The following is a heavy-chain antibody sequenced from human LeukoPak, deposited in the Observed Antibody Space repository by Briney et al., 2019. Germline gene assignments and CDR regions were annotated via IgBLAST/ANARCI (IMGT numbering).Heavy chain of an antibody. CDR2: ISSSSSHI. D-gene: IGHD2-21*01. J-gene: IGHJ4*02. CDR3: ARDRGDCGGDCYHDY. CDR1: GFTFSRYS. V-gene: IGHV3-21*01. Sequence: GGSLRLSCAASGFTFSRYSMNWVRQAPGKGLEWVSSISSSSSHIYYADSLKGRFTISRDNAKNSLYLQMNSLRAEDTAVYYCARDRGDCGGDCYHDYWGQGTLVTVSS.